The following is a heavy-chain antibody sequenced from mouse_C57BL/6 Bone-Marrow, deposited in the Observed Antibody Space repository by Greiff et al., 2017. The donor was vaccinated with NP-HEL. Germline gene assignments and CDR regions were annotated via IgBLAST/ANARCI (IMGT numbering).Heavy chain of an antibody. CDR1: GYTFTDYE. Sequence: QVQLQQSGAELVRPGASVTLSCKASGYTFTDYEMHWVKQTPVHGLEWIGAIDPETGGTAYNQKFKGKAILTADKSSSTAYMELRSLTSEDSAVYYCTRGIYYGYDVYFDSWGQGTTLTVSS. J-gene: IGHJ2*01. CDR3: TRGIYYGYDVYFDS. V-gene: IGHV1-15*01. CDR2: IDPETGGT. D-gene: IGHD2-2*01.